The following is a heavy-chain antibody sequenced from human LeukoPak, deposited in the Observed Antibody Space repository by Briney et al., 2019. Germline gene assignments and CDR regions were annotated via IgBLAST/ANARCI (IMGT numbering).Heavy chain of an antibody. J-gene: IGHJ4*02. CDR2: IIPILGIA. D-gene: IGHD3-22*01. CDR3: ASGQNYYDSSGYYTDY. Sequence: GASVNVSCKASGGTFSSYAISWVRQAPGQGLEWMGRIIPILGIANYAQKFQGRVTITADKSTSTAYMELSSLRSEDTAVYYCASGQNYYDSSGYYTDYWGQGTLVTVSS. V-gene: IGHV1-69*04. CDR1: GGTFSSYA.